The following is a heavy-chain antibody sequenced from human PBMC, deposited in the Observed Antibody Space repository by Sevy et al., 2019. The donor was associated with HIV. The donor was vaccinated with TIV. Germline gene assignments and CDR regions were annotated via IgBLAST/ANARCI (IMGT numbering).Heavy chain of an antibody. CDR2: IRYDGSNK. Sequence: GGSLGLSCAASGFTFSTYGMHWVRQAPGKGLEWVAFIRYDGSNKYYPDSVKGRFTISRDNSKNTLYLQMNSLRPEDTAVYYCAKDPDRSSSWYDYWGQGTLVTVSS. V-gene: IGHV3-30*02. D-gene: IGHD6-13*01. J-gene: IGHJ4*02. CDR1: GFTFSTYG. CDR3: AKDPDRSSSWYDY.